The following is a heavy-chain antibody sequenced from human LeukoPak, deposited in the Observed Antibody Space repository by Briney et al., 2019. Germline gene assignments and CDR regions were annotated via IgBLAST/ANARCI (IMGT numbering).Heavy chain of an antibody. D-gene: IGHD2-15*01. Sequence: GGSLRLSCAASGFTFSSYEMNWVRQAPGKGLEWVSYISNSGSTTYYADSVKGRFTTSRDNAKNSLHLQMNSLRAEDTAVYYCARGLLCGSCYHTFDYWGQGTLVTVSS. J-gene: IGHJ4*02. CDR1: GFTFSSYE. V-gene: IGHV3-48*03. CDR3: ARGLLCGSCYHTFDY. CDR2: ISNSGSTT.